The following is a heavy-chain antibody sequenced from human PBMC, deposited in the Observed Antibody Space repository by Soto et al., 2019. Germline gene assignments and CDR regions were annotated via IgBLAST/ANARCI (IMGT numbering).Heavy chain of an antibody. Sequence: QVQLVQSGAEVKKPGASVKVSCETSGYTFTNYGITWVRQAPGQGLEWMGWINSYNGNTNLAQRFQGRVTMTTDTSTTTAYMELRSLTSDDTAVYYCARGMAPDCFDYWGQGTLVTVSS. V-gene: IGHV1-18*01. CDR3: ARGMAPDCFDY. J-gene: IGHJ4*02. CDR1: GYTFTNYG. CDR2: INSYNGNT. D-gene: IGHD2-8*01.